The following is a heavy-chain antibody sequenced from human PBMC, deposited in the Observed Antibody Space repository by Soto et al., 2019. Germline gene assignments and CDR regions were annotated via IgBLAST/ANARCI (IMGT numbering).Heavy chain of an antibody. CDR1: GGTFSSYA. Sequence: GAAGKVSCKASGGTFSSYAISWVRQAPGQGLEWMGGIIPIFGTANYEQKFQGRVTITADESTSTAYMELSSLRSEDTAVYYCANIPGIAVAGNWFDPWGQGTLVTVSS. V-gene: IGHV1-69*13. CDR2: IIPIFGTA. J-gene: IGHJ5*02. CDR3: ANIPGIAVAGNWFDP. D-gene: IGHD6-19*01.